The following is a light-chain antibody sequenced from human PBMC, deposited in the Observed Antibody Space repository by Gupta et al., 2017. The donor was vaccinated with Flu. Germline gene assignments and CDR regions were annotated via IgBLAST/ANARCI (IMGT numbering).Light chain of an antibody. V-gene: IGKV3D-15*01. CDR1: QSVRTN. J-gene: IGKJ1*01. CDR2: DAS. CDR3: QQHNNWPPFT. Sequence: EIVMTQSPATLSVSPGERATLYCRASQSVRTNLAWSKQKPGQAPRLLIYDASTRATDIPARFSGSGYGTDFTLTISSREPEDFAVYYCQQHNNWPPFTFGRGTKVEIK.